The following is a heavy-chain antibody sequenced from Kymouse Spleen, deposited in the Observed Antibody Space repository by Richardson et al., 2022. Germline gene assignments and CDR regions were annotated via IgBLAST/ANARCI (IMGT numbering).Heavy chain of an antibody. D-gene: IGHD3-10*01. Sequence: QLQLQESGPGLVKPSETLSLTCTVSGGSISSSSYYWGWIRQPPGKGLEWIGSIYYSGSTYYNPSLKSRVTISVDTSKNQFSLKLSSVTAADTAVYYCARPGYYGSGSYSHWYFDLWGRGTLVTVSS. CDR2: IYYSGST. CDR1: GGSISSSSYY. V-gene: IGHV4-39*01. J-gene: IGHJ2*01. CDR3: ARPGYYGSGSYSHWYFDL.